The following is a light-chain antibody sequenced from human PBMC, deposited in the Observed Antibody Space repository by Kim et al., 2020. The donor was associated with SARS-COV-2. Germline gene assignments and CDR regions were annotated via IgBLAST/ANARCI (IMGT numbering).Light chain of an antibody. CDR2: EVS. Sequence: GQSVTISCTGNSSDVGGYNYVSWYQQHPGKAPKLMIYEVSKRPSGFPDRFSGSKSGNTASLTVSVLQAEDEADYYCSSYAGSNNLVFGGGTQLTVL. J-gene: IGLJ3*02. V-gene: IGLV2-8*01. CDR3: SSYAGSNNLV. CDR1: SSDVGGYNY.